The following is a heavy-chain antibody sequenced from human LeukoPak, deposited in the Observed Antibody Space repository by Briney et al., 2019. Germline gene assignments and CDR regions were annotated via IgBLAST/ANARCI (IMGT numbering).Heavy chain of an antibody. CDR3: ATTKTPQGILEWLVY. CDR1: GYTFTSYY. CDR2: INPSGGST. V-gene: IGHV1-46*01. D-gene: IGHD3-3*01. Sequence: GASVKVSCKASGYTFTSYYMHWVRQAPGQGLEWMGIINPSGGSTSYAQKFQGRVTMTRDTSISTAYMELSRLTSDDTAVYYCATTKTPQGILEWLVYWGQGTLVTVSS. J-gene: IGHJ4*02.